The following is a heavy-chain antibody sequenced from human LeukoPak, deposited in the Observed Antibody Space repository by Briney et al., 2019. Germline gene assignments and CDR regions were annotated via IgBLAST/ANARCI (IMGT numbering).Heavy chain of an antibody. CDR2: ISAYNGNT. V-gene: IGHV1-18*01. D-gene: IGHD6-13*01. Sequence: ASVKVCCNASGYAFTSYGISWVRQAPGQGLEWMGWISAYNGNTNYAQKLQGRVTMTTDTSTSTAYMELRSLRPDDTAVYYCARDCIAAAGSCYWGQGTLVTVSS. CDR3: ARDCIAAAGSCY. CDR1: GYAFTSYG. J-gene: IGHJ4*02.